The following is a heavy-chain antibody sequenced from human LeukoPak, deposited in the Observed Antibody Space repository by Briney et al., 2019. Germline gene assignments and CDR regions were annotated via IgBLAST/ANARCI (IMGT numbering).Heavy chain of an antibody. CDR1: GFTFSSYS. J-gene: IGHJ4*02. Sequence: GGSLRLSCAASGFTFSSYSMNWVRQAPGKGLEWVSYISSSSSYIYYADSVKGRFTISRDNAKNSLYLQMNSLRAEDTAVYYCARDPGFYRDYVSYYFDYWGQGILVTVSS. D-gene: IGHD4-17*01. V-gene: IGHV3-21*05. CDR2: ISSSSSYI. CDR3: ARDPGFYRDYVSYYFDY.